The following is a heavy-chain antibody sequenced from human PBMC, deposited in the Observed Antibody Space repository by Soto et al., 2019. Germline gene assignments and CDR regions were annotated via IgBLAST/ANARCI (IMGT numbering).Heavy chain of an antibody. CDR3: ARRYGGNLDY. Sequence: QVQLQESGPGLVKPSETLSLTCTVSGGSISSYYWSWIRQPPGKGLEWIGYIYYSGNTNYNPSLKSRVTRSVDTSKNQFSLKLSSVTAADTAVYYCARRYGGNLDYWGQGTLVTVSS. D-gene: IGHD2-15*01. V-gene: IGHV4-59*08. CDR2: IYYSGNT. J-gene: IGHJ4*02. CDR1: GGSISSYY.